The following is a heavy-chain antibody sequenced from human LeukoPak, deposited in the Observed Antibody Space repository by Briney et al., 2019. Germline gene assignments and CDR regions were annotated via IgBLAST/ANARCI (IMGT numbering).Heavy chain of an antibody. V-gene: IGHV3-30-3*01. CDR1: GFTFSSYA. CDR3: AKTFYSGSGSELPHH. Sequence: GGSLRLSCAASGFTFSSYAMHWVRQAPGKGLEWVAVISYDGSNKYYADSVKGRFTISRDNSKNTLYLQMNSLRAEDTAEYYCAKTFYSGSGSELPHHWGQGTLVTVSS. J-gene: IGHJ1*01. CDR2: ISYDGSNK. D-gene: IGHD3-10*01.